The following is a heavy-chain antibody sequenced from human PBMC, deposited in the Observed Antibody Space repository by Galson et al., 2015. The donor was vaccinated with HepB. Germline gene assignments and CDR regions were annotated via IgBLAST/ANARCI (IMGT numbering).Heavy chain of an antibody. V-gene: IGHV5-51*03. CDR3: ARSRKDSRGFDY. J-gene: IGHJ4*02. D-gene: IGHD3/OR15-3a*01. CDR1: GYSFSTYW. CDR2: IFPDDSDT. Sequence: QSGAEVKKPGESLKISCKASGYSFSTYWIGWARLQPGKGLEWVGIIFPDDSDTKYSPTFEGQVTISTDESISTAYLQWRSLKASDTAIYYCARSRKDSRGFDYWGQGSLVTASS.